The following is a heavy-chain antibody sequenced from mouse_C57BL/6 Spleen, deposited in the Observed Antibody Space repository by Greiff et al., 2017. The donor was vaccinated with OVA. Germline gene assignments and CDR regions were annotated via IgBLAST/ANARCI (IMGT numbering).Heavy chain of an antibody. CDR2: ISYDGSN. CDR3: ARGGDYYGSSLNFDY. CDR1: GYSITSGYY. Sequence: DVKLQESGPGLVKPSQSLSLTCSVTGYSITSGYYWNWIRQFPGNKLEWMGYISYDGSNNYNPSLKNRISITRDTSKNQFFLKLNTVTTEDTATYYCARGGDYYGSSLNFDYWGQGTTLTVSS. J-gene: IGHJ2*01. D-gene: IGHD1-1*01. V-gene: IGHV3-6*01.